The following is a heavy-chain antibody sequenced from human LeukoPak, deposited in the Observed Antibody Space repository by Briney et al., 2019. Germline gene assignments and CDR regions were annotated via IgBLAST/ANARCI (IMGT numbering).Heavy chain of an antibody. D-gene: IGHD4-17*01. Sequence: ASVKVSCKASGYTFTSYDINWVRQATGQGLEWMGWMNPNSGNTGYAQKFQGRVTMTRNTSISTAYMELSSLRSEDTAVYYCARLDGDSYYFDYWGQGTLVTVSS. CDR3: ARLDGDSYYFDY. CDR1: GYTFTSYD. CDR2: MNPNSGNT. J-gene: IGHJ4*02. V-gene: IGHV1-8*01.